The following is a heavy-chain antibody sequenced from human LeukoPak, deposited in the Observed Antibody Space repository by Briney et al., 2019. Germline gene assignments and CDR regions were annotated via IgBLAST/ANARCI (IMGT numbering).Heavy chain of an antibody. CDR1: GFTFGSYA. D-gene: IGHD3-10*01. J-gene: IGHJ6*02. Sequence: TGGSLRLSCAASGFTFGSYAMYWVRQAPGKGLEWVSGISGSGGSTFYADSVKGRFTISRDNSENTVYLQMNSLRAEDTALYHCARPMVRGDYYYGMDVWGQGTTVTVSS. CDR3: ARPMVRGDYYYGMDV. CDR2: ISGSGGST. V-gene: IGHV3-23*01.